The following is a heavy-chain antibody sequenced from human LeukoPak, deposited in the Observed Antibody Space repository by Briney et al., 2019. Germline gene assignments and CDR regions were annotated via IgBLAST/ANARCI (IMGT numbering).Heavy chain of an antibody. Sequence: PGGSLRLSCAASGFTFSIYWMSWVRQAPGKGLEWVANIKQDGSEKYYVDSVKGRFTISRDNAKNSLYLQMNSLRAEDTAVYYCARQVGGTDFWSGYAYWYFDLWGRGTLVTVSS. CDR2: IKQDGSEK. CDR3: ARQVGGTDFWSGYAYWYFDL. D-gene: IGHD3-3*01. J-gene: IGHJ2*01. CDR1: GFTFSIYW. V-gene: IGHV3-7*01.